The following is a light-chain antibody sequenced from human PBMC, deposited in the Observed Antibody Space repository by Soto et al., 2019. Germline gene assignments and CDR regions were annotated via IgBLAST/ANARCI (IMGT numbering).Light chain of an antibody. V-gene: IGKV3-15*01. CDR2: GAS. CDR1: QSVSSN. CDR3: QQYNNWPLT. J-gene: IGKJ4*01. Sequence: EIVMTQSPATLSVSPGARATLSCRASQSVSSNLAWYQQNAGQAPRLLIYGASTRATGIPARFSGSGSGTEFTLNISSLQSEDFAVYYCQQYNNWPLTFGGGTKVESK.